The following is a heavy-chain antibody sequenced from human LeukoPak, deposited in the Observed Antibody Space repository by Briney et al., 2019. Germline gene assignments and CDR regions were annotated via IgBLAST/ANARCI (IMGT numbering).Heavy chain of an antibody. V-gene: IGHV4-59*01. CDR1: GGSISSYY. J-gene: IGHJ4*02. CDR2: IYYSGRT. CDR3: ARGQKYRNGYTVTELGSGYFDY. D-gene: IGHD5-18*01. Sequence: SETLSLTCSVSGGSISSYYWSWIRQPPGKGLEWIGYIYYSGRTNYNPSLKSRVTISVDTSKNQFSLTLSSVTAADTTVYYCARGQKYRNGYTVTELGSGYFDYWGQGTLVTVSS.